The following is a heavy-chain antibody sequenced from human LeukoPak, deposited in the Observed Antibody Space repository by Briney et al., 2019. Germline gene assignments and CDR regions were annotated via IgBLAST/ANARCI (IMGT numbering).Heavy chain of an antibody. D-gene: IGHD3-22*01. CDR1: GGSISSGGYY. J-gene: IGHJ5*02. CDR3: ATTINYDSSGHYYNWFDP. V-gene: IGHV4-30-2*02. Sequence: SQTLSLTCTVSGGSISSGGYYWSWIRQPPGKGLEWIGYIYHSGSTYYNPSLKSRVTISVDTSKNQFPLRLTSVTAADTAVYYCATTINYDSSGHYYNWFDPWGQGTLVTVSS. CDR2: IYHSGST.